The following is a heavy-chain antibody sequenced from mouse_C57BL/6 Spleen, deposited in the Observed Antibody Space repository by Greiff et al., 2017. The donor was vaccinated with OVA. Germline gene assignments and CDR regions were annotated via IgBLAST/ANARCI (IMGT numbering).Heavy chain of an antibody. D-gene: IGHD1-1*01. CDR2: IYPGSGST. J-gene: IGHJ3*01. CDR1: GYTFTSYW. CDR3: ARGGNYYGSSYGFAY. Sequence: VQLQQPGAELVKPGASVKMSCKASGYTFTSYWITWVKQRPGQGLEWIGDIYPGSGSTNYNEKFKSKATLTVDTSSSTAYMQLSSLTSEDSAVYYGARGGNYYGSSYGFAYWSQGTLVTVSA. V-gene: IGHV1-55*01.